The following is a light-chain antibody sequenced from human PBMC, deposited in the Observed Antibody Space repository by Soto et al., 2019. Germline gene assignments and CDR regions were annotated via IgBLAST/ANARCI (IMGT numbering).Light chain of an antibody. CDR3: SSYTSSSTL. J-gene: IGLJ1*01. V-gene: IGLV2-14*01. CDR2: GVS. CDR1: SSDVGSYNY. Sequence: QPVLTQPASVSGSPGQSITISCTGTSSDVGSYNYVSWYQQHPGKAPKLMIYGVSDRPSGISSRFSGSKSGNTASLTISGLQTEDEADYYCSSYTSSSTLFGTGTKVTVL.